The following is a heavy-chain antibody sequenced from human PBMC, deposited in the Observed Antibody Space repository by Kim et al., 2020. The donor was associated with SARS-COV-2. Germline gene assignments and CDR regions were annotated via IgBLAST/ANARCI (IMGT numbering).Heavy chain of an antibody. J-gene: IGHJ4*02. CDR1: GFTFSSYS. V-gene: IGHV3-21*01. CDR3: ARGDVRGYYYGHY. CDR2: ISSSSSYI. Sequence: GGSLRLSCAASGFTFSSYSMNWVRQAPGKGLEWVSSISSSSSYIYYADSVKGRFTISRDNAKNSLYLQMNSLRAEDTAVYYCARGDVRGYYYGHYWGQGTLVTVSS. D-gene: IGHD3-10*02.